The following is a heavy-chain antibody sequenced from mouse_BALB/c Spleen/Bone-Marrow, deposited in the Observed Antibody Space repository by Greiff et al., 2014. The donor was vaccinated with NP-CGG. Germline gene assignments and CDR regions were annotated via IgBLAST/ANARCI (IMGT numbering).Heavy chain of an antibody. CDR1: GYTFTSYY. CDR2: ITPSNGDT. CDR3: SREGAY. Sequence: VQLQESGAELVKPGASVKLSCKASGYTFTSYYMYWVKQRPGQGLEWIGEITPSNGDTNFNEKFKSKATLTADKSSSTAYMQLSSLTSEDSAVYYCSREGAYWGQGTLVTVSA. V-gene: IGHV1S81*02. J-gene: IGHJ3*01.